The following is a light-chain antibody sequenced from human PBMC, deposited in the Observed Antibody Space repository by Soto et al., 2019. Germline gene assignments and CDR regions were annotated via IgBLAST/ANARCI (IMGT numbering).Light chain of an antibody. CDR2: GAA. J-gene: IGKJ1*01. CDR3: QQYASSPRT. Sequence: EIALTQSPGTLTLSPGERATLSCRASQSVSSSSLAWYQQKPGQAPRLLIYGAANRATGIPDRFSGSGSGTDFTLTISILEPEDFAVYYCQQYASSPRTFGQGTKVEIK. CDR1: QSVSSSS. V-gene: IGKV3-20*01.